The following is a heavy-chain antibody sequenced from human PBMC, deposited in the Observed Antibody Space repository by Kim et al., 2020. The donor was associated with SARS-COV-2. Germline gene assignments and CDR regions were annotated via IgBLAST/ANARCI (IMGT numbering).Heavy chain of an antibody. CDR2: IYYSGST. J-gene: IGHJ4*02. Sequence: SETLSLTCTVSGGSISSGGYYWSWIRQHPGKGLEWIGYIYYSGSTYYNPSLKSRVTISVDTSKNQFSLKLSSVTVADTAVYYCARGPSEGYCSGGSCYSGRFYDYWGQGTLVTVSS. CDR1: GGSISSGGYY. V-gene: IGHV4-31*03. D-gene: IGHD2-15*01. CDR3: ARGPSEGYCSGGSCYSGRFYDY.